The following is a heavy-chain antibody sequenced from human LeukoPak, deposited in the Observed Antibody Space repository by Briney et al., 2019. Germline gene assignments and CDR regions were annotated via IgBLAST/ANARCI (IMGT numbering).Heavy chain of an antibody. CDR3: ARVKEGEGTTAGIDY. D-gene: IGHD4-17*01. Sequence: SETLSLTCTVSGGSISSYYWSWIRQPPGKGLEWIGYISYSGSTNYNPSLKGRVTISVDTSKNQFSLKLSSVTAADTAVYYCARVKEGEGTTAGIDYWGQGTLVTVSS. V-gene: IGHV4-59*01. CDR1: GGSISSYY. CDR2: ISYSGST. J-gene: IGHJ4*02.